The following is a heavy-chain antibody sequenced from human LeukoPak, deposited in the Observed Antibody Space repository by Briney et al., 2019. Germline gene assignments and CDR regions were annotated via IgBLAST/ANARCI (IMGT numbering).Heavy chain of an antibody. J-gene: IGHJ3*02. CDR1: GFPFSDYY. Sequence: GGSLRLSCAAYGFPFSDYYMTWIRQAPGKGLEWVSCISTSGRTIYYADYVKGRFTISRENAQNSLYLQMNSLRVEDTAVYYCARSVLRYFDDDAFDIWGQGTMVTVSS. V-gene: IGHV3-11*04. CDR2: ISTSGRTI. CDR3: ARSVLRYFDDDAFDI. D-gene: IGHD3-9*01.